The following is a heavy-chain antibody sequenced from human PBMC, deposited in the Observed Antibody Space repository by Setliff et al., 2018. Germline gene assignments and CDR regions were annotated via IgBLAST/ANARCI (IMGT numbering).Heavy chain of an antibody. D-gene: IGHD6-19*01. V-gene: IGHV3-30*07. CDR2: TSYDGINK. J-gene: IGHJ4*02. CDR1: GFTFSSYP. Sequence: PGGSLRLSCAASGFTFSSYPMHWVRQAPGKGLEWVAVTSYDGINKYYAESVQGRFTISRDEAKNSLYLQMNSLRTEDTAVYYCARSAVAVPGQFYFDNWGQGTQVTVSS. CDR3: ARSAVAVPGQFYFDN.